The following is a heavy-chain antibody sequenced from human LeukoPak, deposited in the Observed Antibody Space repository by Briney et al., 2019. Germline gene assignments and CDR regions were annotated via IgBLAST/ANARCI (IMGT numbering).Heavy chain of an antibody. Sequence: GGSLRLSCAASGFTFSSYGMHWVRQAPGKGLEWVAVISYDGSNKYYADSVKGRFTISRDNSMNTLYVQMNSLRAEDTAVYYCARDPAKFWSGHDYWGQGTLVTVSS. D-gene: IGHD3-3*01. V-gene: IGHV3-30*03. CDR3: ARDPAKFWSGHDY. CDR1: GFTFSSYG. CDR2: ISYDGSNK. J-gene: IGHJ4*02.